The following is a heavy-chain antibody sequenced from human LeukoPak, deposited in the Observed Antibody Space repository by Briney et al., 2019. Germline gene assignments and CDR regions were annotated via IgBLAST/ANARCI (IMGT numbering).Heavy chain of an antibody. CDR2: IVVGRGNT. V-gene: IGHV1-58*01. CDR3: AAEYGDYDYYFDY. CDR1: GFTFTSSA. J-gene: IGHJ4*02. Sequence: AASVKVSCKASGFTFTSSAVQWVRQARGQRLEWIGWIVVGRGNTNYAQKIQEIVTTTTHLSTRTAYMERSSLRSEDTGVYYCAAEYGDYDYYFDYWGQGTLATVSS. D-gene: IGHD4-17*01.